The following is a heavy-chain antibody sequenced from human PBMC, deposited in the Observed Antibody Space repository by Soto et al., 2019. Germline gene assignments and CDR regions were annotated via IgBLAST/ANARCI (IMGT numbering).Heavy chain of an antibody. Sequence: QVQLVQSGAEVKKPGASVKVSCKASGYTFTSYYMHWVRQAPGQGLEWMGIINPSGGSTSYEQKFLGRVTMTRETSTGSVYMELSSLKSEDTAVYYCARGGYDTLSYYYCGMDVWGQGPTVTVSS. CDR3: ARGGYDTLSYYYCGMDV. V-gene: IGHV1-46*01. J-gene: IGHJ6*02. CDR1: GYTFTSYY. D-gene: IGHD3-9*01. CDR2: INPSGGST.